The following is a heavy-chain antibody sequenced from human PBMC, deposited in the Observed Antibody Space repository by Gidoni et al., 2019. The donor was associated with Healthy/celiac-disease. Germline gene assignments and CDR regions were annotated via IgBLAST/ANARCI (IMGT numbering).Heavy chain of an antibody. Sequence: QVQLVQSGAEVKKPGASVKVSCKASGYTFTSYDINWVRQATGQGLEWMGWMNPNSGNTGYAQKFQGRVTMTRNTSISTAYMELSSLRSEDTAVYYCARGSGKLLWFGESRNWYFDLWGRGTLVTVSS. CDR2: MNPNSGNT. J-gene: IGHJ2*01. CDR3: ARGSGKLLWFGESRNWYFDL. CDR1: GYTFTSYD. D-gene: IGHD3-10*01. V-gene: IGHV1-8*01.